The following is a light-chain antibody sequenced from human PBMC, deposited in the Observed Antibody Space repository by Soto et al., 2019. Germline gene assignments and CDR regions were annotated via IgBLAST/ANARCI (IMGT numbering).Light chain of an antibody. CDR3: QQFYSSPT. CDR1: QSVLYSSDNKNY. J-gene: IGKJ4*01. Sequence: DIVMTQSPDSLAVSLGERATINCKSSQSVLYSSDNKNYLAWYQQKPGQPPNLLIYWASTRESGVPDRFSGSGSGTDFTLTISSLQTEDVAVYFCQQFYSSPTFGGGTKVEIK. V-gene: IGKV4-1*01. CDR2: WAS.